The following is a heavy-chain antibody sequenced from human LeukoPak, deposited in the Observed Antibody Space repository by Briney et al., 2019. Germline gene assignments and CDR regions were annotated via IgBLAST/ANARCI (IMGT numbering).Heavy chain of an antibody. Sequence: ASVKVSCKASGYTFTGYYMHWVRQAPGQGLEWMGWINPNSGGTNYAQKFQGRVTTTRDTSISTAYMELSRLRSDDTAVYYCARERHSSGKRYPIDFDYWGQGTLVTVSS. CDR2: INPNSGGT. CDR1: GYTFTGYY. CDR3: ARERHSSGKRYPIDFDY. V-gene: IGHV1-2*02. J-gene: IGHJ4*02. D-gene: IGHD3-22*01.